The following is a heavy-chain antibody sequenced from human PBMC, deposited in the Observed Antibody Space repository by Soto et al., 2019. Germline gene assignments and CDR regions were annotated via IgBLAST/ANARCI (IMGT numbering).Heavy chain of an antibody. CDR2: ISYDGSNK. D-gene: IGHD4-17*01. Sequence: GGSLRLSCAASGFTFSSYGMHWVRQAPGKGLEWVAVISYDGSNKYYADSVKGRFTISRDNSKNTLYLQMKSLRAEDTAVYYCAKNYGGNSRFYYYYYGMDVWGQGTTVTVSS. V-gene: IGHV3-30*18. CDR3: AKNYGGNSRFYYYYYGMDV. CDR1: GFTFSSYG. J-gene: IGHJ6*02.